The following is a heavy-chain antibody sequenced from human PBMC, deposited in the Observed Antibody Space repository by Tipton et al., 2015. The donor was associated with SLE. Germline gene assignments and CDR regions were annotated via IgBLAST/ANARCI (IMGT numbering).Heavy chain of an antibody. CDR3: TRRRRCTDGVCYFAFDV. Sequence: SLRLSCAASGFTFSTYWMHWVRQVPGKGLVWVSRIDSNGEDALYADSVKDRFSISRDNVKNTLYLQMDSLRAEDTAIYYCTRRRRCTDGVCYFAFDVWGQGTVVTVSS. CDR2: IDSNGEDA. J-gene: IGHJ3*01. D-gene: IGHD2-8*01. CDR1: GFTFSTYW. V-gene: IGHV3-74*01.